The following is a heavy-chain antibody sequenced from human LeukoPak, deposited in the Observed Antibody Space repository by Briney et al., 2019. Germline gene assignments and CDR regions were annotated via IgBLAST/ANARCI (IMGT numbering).Heavy chain of an antibody. D-gene: IGHD1-26*01. V-gene: IGHV3-53*01. CDR1: GFTASDYY. J-gene: IGHJ3*01. CDR2: IYTDSRT. CDR3: ARCGSDYDGGAFDV. Sequence: GGSLRLACAASGFTASDYYMSWVRQAPGKGLEWVSVIYTDSRTHYADSVKGRFTISRDNSNNTLHLQMSGLRGEDTAVYYCARCGSDYDGGAFDVWGQGTMVAVSS.